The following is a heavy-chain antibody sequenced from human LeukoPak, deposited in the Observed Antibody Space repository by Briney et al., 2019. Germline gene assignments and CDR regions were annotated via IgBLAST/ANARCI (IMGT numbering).Heavy chain of an antibody. CDR1: GFTFSGSA. V-gene: IGHV3-73*01. CDR3: SRPSYGDYIRDS. J-gene: IGHJ4*02. CDR2: ISTKANTYAT. Sequence: GRSLRLSCAASGFTFSGSALHWVRQASGHELEWVGRISTKANTYATAYAASVKGRLTFPRDDSRNTSSRQINSRKTGAPPVYYCSRPSYGDYIRDSWGQGTLVTVS. D-gene: IGHD4-17*01.